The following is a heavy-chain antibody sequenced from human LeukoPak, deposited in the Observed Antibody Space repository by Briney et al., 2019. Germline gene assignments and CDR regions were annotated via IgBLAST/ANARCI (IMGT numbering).Heavy chain of an antibody. Sequence: GGSLRLSCAASEFTFSTYSMNWVRQASGKGLEWVSSISSSSSYIYYADSVKGRFTISRDNAKNSLYLQMNSLRAEDTAVYYCARGENNYGYYYFDYWGQGTLVTVSS. CDR3: ARGENNYGYYYFDY. D-gene: IGHD5-18*01. V-gene: IGHV3-21*01. J-gene: IGHJ4*02. CDR1: EFTFSTYS. CDR2: ISSSSSYI.